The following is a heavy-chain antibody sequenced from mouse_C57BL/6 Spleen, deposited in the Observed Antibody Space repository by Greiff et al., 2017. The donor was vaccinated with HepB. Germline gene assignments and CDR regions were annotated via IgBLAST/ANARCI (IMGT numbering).Heavy chain of an antibody. V-gene: IGHV1-50*01. CDR1: GYTFTSYW. J-gene: IGHJ2*01. D-gene: IGHD2-1*01. CDR3: AKYGTYFDY. CDR2: IDPSDSYT. Sequence: VQLQQPGAELVKPGASVKLSCKASGYTFTSYWMQWVKQRPGQGLEWIGEIDPSDSYTNYNQKFKGKATLTVDTSSSTAYMQLSSLTSKDSAVYYCAKYGTYFDYWGQGTTLTVSS.